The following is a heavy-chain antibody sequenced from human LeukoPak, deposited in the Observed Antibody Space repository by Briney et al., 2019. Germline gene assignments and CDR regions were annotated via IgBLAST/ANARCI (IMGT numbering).Heavy chain of an antibody. V-gene: IGHV1-69*13. Sequence: SVKVSCKASGGTFSSYAISWVRQAPGQGLEWMGGIIPIFGTATYAQKFQGRVTITADESTSTAYMELSSLRSEDTAVYYCARGTRCYDSRHLGYWGQGTLVTVSS. CDR2: IIPIFGTA. J-gene: IGHJ4*02. CDR1: GGTFSSYA. D-gene: IGHD3-22*01. CDR3: ARGTRCYDSRHLGY.